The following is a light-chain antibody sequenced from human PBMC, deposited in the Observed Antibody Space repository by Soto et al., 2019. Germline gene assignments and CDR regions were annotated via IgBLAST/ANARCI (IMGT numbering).Light chain of an antibody. CDR2: EGS. J-gene: IGLJ2*01. V-gene: IGLV2-23*01. CDR3: CSYAISSTL. Sequence: QSVLTQPASVSGSPGQSITISCTRTSSDVGSYNLVSWYQQHPGKAPKLMIYEGSKRPSGVSNRSSGSHSVNTASLTISGLQAEDEAHYYCCSYAISSTLFGGGTKLTVL. CDR1: SSDVGSYNL.